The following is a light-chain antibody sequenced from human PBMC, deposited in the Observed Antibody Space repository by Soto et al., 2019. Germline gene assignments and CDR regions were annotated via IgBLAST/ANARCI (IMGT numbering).Light chain of an antibody. CDR3: QQRSNWPPT. J-gene: IGKJ5*01. CDR1: QSISSY. CDR2: DAS. V-gene: IGKV3-11*01. Sequence: IGLTRSPGTLSLSPGERATPSCRASQSISSYLAWYQQKPGQAPKLLIYDASNRATGIPPRFSGSGSGTDFTLTISSLEPEDFAVYYCQQRSNWPPTFGQGTRLEIK.